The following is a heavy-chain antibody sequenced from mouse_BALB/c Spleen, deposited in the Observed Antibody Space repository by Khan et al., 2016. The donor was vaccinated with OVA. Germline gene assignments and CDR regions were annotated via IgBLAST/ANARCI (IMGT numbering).Heavy chain of an antibody. CDR3: AKDPPYYGMDY. CDR1: GSSLPDNA. V-gene: IGHV2-6-5*01. Sequence: HLKGQDPALLAPSQSRSFTAPSPGSSLPDNAVSGIRHLPEKVLEWRGVLWAGGSKYYNSVLKSRLSISKDNSKSQVFLKVNSLQTDDTAMYYCAKDPPYYGMDYWGQGTSVTVSS. J-gene: IGHJ4*01. CDR2: LWAGGSK.